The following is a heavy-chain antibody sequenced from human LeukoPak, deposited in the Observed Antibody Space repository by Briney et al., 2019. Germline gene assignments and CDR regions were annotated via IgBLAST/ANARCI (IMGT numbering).Heavy chain of an antibody. Sequence: GASVKVSCKASGYTFTSYGISWVRQAPGQGLEWMGRIIPILGIANYAQKFQGRVTITADKSTSTAYMELSSLRSEDTAVYYCARSLAAVGYFQHWGQGTLVTVSS. CDR1: GYTFTSYG. V-gene: IGHV1-69*04. CDR3: ARSLAAVGYFQH. CDR2: IIPILGIA. J-gene: IGHJ1*01. D-gene: IGHD6-25*01.